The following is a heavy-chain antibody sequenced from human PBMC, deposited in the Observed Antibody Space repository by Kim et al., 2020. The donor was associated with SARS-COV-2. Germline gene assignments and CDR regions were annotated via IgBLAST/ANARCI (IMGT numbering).Heavy chain of an antibody. CDR2: ITMYNGET. CDR3: VRLSGGDRGGGYSPFDH. D-gene: IGHD2-15*01. Sequence: ASVKVSCKTSGYDFTTYHIGWVRQAPGQGLEWMGWITMYNGETNHSEKLQGRLTMTADTSTSTAFMELRSLRADDTATYYCVRLSGGDRGGGYSPFDHWGQGTLVSVSS. CDR1: GYDFTTYH. J-gene: IGHJ4*02. V-gene: IGHV1-18*01.